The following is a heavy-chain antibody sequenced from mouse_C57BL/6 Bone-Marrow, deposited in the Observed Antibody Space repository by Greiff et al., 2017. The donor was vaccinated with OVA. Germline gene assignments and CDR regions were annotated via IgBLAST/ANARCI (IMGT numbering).Heavy chain of an antibody. V-gene: IGHV1-72*01. CDR3: ARWDYDAYFT. D-gene: IGHD2-3*01. J-gene: IGHJ2*01. Sequence: QVHLKQPGAELVKPGASVKLSCKASGYTFTSYWMHWVKQRPGRGLEWIGRIDPNSGGTKSNEKFKSKATLTVDKPSSTAYMQLISLTSEDSALYYCARWDYDAYFTWGQGTTLTVSS. CDR1: GYTFTSYW. CDR2: IDPNSGGT.